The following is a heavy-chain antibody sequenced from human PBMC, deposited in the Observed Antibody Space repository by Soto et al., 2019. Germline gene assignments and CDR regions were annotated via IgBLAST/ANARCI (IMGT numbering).Heavy chain of an antibody. V-gene: IGHV1-58*01. CDR3: ARSRDTAMVTGASRDTMIVVVTREWFDP. D-gene: IGHD3-22*01. CDR1: GFTFTSSA. J-gene: IGHJ5*02. Sequence: SVKVSCKASGFTFTSSAVQWVRQARGQRLEWIGWIVVGSGNTNYAQKFQERVTISVDKSKNQFSLKLSSLRSEDTAVYYCARSRDTAMVTGASRDTMIVVVTREWFDPWGQGTLVTVS. CDR2: IVVGSGNT.